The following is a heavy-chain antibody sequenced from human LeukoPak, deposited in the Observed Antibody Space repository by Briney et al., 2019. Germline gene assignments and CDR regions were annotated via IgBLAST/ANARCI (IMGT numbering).Heavy chain of an antibody. CDR3: AKGGVSSGFKRPYYFDY. V-gene: IGHV3-23*01. CDR1: GFTFSSYA. Sequence: GGSLRLSCAASGFTFSSYAMSWVRQAPGKGLEWVSGISGSGGSTNYADSVKGRFTISRDNSKNTLYLQLNSLRAEDTAVYYCAKGGVSSGFKRPYYFDYWGQGTLVTVSS. CDR2: ISGSGGST. J-gene: IGHJ4*02. D-gene: IGHD6-19*01.